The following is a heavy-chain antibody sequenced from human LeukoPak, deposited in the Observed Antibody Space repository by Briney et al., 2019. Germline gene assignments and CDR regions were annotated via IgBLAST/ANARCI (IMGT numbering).Heavy chain of an antibody. V-gene: IGHV3-21*01. CDR3: ARAPGDRRCTTDAFDI. J-gene: IGHJ3*02. D-gene: IGHD1-14*01. CDR2: ISSSSSYI. Sequence: GGSLRLSCAASGFTFTNYAVNWVRQAPGKGLEWVSSISSSSSYIYYADSVKGRFTISRDNAKNSLYLQMNSLRAEDTAVYYCARAPGDRRCTTDAFDIWGQGTMVTVSS. CDR1: GFTFTNYA.